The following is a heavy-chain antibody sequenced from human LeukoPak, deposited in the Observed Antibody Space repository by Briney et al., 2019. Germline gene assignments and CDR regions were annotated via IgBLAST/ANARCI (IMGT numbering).Heavy chain of an antibody. CDR1: GFTFSSYW. D-gene: IGHD3-3*02. CDR3: ARIRAANAFDI. V-gene: IGHV3-7*01. J-gene: IGHJ3*02. Sequence: VGSLRLSCAASGFTFSSYWMSWVRQAPGKGLEWVAHIKQDGSVRYYVDSVKGRFTISRDNAKNSLYLQTNSLRAEATAVFYCARIRAANAFDIWGQGTMVTVSS. CDR2: IKQDGSVR.